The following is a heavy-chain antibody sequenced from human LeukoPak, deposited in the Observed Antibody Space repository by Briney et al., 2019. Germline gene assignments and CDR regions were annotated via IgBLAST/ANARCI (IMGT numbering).Heavy chain of an antibody. CDR3: ASGIQWTGNNY. D-gene: IGHD3/OR15-3a*01. CDR1: GGSMSSYY. V-gene: IGHV4-4*07. Sequence: PSETMSLTCTVSGGSMSSYYWSWIRQPAGKGLEWIGRMYLSGETNYNPSLKSRVTMSLDTFKNHFSLKMTSATAADTAVYYCASGIQWTGNNYWGQGTLVTVSS. CDR2: MYLSGET. J-gene: IGHJ4*02.